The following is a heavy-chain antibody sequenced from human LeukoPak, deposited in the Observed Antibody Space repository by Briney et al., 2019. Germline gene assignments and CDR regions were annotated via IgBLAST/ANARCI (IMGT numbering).Heavy chain of an antibody. CDR2: IYYSGST. V-gene: IGHV4-59*07. CDR3: ARKGSYTNWFDP. J-gene: IGHJ5*02. D-gene: IGHD3-10*01. Sequence: NTSDTLSLTCTVSGVSISSYYWSWIRQPPGKGLEWIGYIYYSGSTNYNPSLKSRVTISVDTSKNQFSLKLSSVTAADTAVYYCARKGSYTNWFDPWGQGTLVTVSS. CDR1: GVSISSYY.